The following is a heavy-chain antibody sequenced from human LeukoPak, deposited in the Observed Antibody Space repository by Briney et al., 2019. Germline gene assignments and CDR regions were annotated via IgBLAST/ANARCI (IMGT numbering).Heavy chain of an antibody. D-gene: IGHD3-3*01. CDR1: GGSISSGGYY. V-gene: IGHV4-31*03. Sequence: SETLSLTCTVSGGSISSGGYYWSWIRQHPGKGLEWIGYIYYSGSTYYNPSLKSRVTISVDTSKNQFSLKLSSVTAADTAVYYCATYDFWSGPITYWGQGTLVTVSS. J-gene: IGHJ4*02. CDR3: ATYDFWSGPITY. CDR2: IYYSGST.